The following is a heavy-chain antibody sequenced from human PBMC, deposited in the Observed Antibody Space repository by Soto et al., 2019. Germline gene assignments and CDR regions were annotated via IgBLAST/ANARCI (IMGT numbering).Heavy chain of an antibody. CDR1: GFTFSSYW. V-gene: IGHV3-7*01. CDR2: IKQDGSEK. D-gene: IGHD3-3*01. J-gene: IGHJ6*03. Sequence: GGSLRLSCAASGFTFSSYWMSWVRQAPGKGLEWVANIKQDGSEKYYVDSVKGRFTISRDNAKNSLYLQMNSLRAEDTAVYYCAREREGPITIFGVVIKNYMDVWGKGTTVTVSS. CDR3: AREREGPITIFGVVIKNYMDV.